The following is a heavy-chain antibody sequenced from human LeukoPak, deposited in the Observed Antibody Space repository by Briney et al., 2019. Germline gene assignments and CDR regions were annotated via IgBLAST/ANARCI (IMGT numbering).Heavy chain of an antibody. V-gene: IGHV3-74*01. Sequence: GSLRLSRAASGFTFSSYWMHWVRQAPGKGLVWVSRINSDGSSISYADSVKGRFTISRDNAKNTLYLQMNSLRVEDTAVYYCVTLLGPREKGYWGQGTLVTVSS. D-gene: IGHD1-26*01. CDR3: VTLLGPREKGY. CDR1: GFTFSSYW. CDR2: INSDGSSI. J-gene: IGHJ4*02.